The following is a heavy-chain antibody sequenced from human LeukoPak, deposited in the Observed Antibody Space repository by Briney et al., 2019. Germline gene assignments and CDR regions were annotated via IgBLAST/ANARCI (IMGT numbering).Heavy chain of an antibody. J-gene: IGHJ4*02. CDR2: IIPIFGTA. CDR1: GGTFSSYA. CDR3: ARDRPDYYDSSGYRLAY. V-gene: IGHV1-69*05. D-gene: IGHD3-22*01. Sequence: GASVKVSCKASGGTFSSYAISWVRQAPGQGLEWMGRIIPIFGTANYAQKFQGRVTITTDESTSTAYMELSSLRSEDTAVYYCARDRPDYYDSSGYRLAYCDQGTLVTVSS.